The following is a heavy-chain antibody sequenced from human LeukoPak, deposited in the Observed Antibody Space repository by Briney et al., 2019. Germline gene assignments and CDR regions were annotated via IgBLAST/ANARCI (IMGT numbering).Heavy chain of an antibody. CDR1: GGSISNYY. CDR2: IYYSGST. J-gene: IGHJ4*02. Sequence: PSETLSLTCTVSGGSISNYYWSWIRQPPGKGLEWIGYIYYSGSTNYNPSLKSRVTISVDTSKNQFSLKLSSVTGADTAVYYCARVNTVTYPRIDYWGQGTLVTVSS. D-gene: IGHD4-17*01. CDR3: ARVNTVTYPRIDY. V-gene: IGHV4-59*08.